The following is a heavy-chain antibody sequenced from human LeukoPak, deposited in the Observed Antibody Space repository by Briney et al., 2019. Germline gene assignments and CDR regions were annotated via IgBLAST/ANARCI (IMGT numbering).Heavy chain of an antibody. CDR2: IYYSGST. Sequence: SETLSLTCTVSGGSISSYYWSWIRQPPGKGLEWIGYIYYSGSTNYNPSLKSRVTISVDTSKNQFSLKLSSVTAADTAVYYCARDLSGLDDYWGQGTLVTVSS. J-gene: IGHJ4*02. CDR3: ARDLSGLDDY. V-gene: IGHV4-59*12. D-gene: IGHD3-10*01. CDR1: GGSISSYY.